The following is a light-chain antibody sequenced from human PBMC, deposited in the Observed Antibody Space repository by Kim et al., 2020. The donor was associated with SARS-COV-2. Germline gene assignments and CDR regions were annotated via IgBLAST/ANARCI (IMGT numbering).Light chain of an antibody. CDR3: QQGDSFPLT. Sequence: GDRVTVTCRASQDIGSRLAWYQQKPGKAPKLLSYSASSLESGVPSRFSGRGSGTDFTLTISSLQPEDFATYYCQQGDSFPLTFGGGTKVDIK. J-gene: IGKJ4*01. CDR2: SAS. V-gene: IGKV1D-12*01. CDR1: QDIGSR.